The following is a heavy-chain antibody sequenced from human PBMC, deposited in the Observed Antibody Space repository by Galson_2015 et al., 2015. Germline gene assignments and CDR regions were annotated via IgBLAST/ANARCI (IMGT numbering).Heavy chain of an antibody. J-gene: IGHJ3*02. CDR1: GYSFITHG. V-gene: IGHV1-18*04. CDR2: ISAYDGHT. CDR3: ARGHGFDM. Sequence: SVKVSCKASGYSFITHGITWVRQAPGQGLEWMGWISAYDGHTIYAEKFQARVTMTTNTSTSTVYMELGSLRSDDTAVYFCARGHGFDMWGQGTLVTVSS.